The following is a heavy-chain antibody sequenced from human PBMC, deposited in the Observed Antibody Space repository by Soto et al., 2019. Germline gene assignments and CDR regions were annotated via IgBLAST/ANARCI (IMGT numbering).Heavy chain of an antibody. V-gene: IGHV4-30-4*01. J-gene: IGHJ4*02. CDR2: IYYSGGT. CDR1: GGSLSSGDYY. D-gene: IGHD3-16*01. Sequence: QVQLQESGPGLVKPSQTLSLTCTVSGGSLSSGDYYWRWIRQPPGKGLEWIGYIYYSGGTYYNPSPKSRVTISVDTAKNQFSLKLSSVTAADTAVYYCARAPVRLGPPGLFDYWGQGTLVTVSS. CDR3: ARAPVRLGPPGLFDY.